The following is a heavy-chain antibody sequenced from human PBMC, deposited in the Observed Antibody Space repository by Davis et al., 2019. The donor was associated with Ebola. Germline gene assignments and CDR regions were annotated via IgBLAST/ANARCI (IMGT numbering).Heavy chain of an antibody. CDR1: DNTFTNYW. D-gene: IGHD2-8*02. V-gene: IGHV5-51*01. Sequence: GESLKISCKGSDNTFTNYWIGWVRQMPGKGLESMGIIYTGDSDTRYSPSFRGQVTISADKSIKTAFLQWSSLKASDTAMHYCASLRRTITGMDDAFDIWGQGTIVTVSS. CDR2: IYTGDSDT. J-gene: IGHJ3*02. CDR3: ASLRRTITGMDDAFDI.